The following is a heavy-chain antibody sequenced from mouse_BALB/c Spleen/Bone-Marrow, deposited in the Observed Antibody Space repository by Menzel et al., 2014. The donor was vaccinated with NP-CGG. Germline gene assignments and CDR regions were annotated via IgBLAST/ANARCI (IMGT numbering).Heavy chain of an antibody. V-gene: IGHV5-9-4*01. J-gene: IGHJ2*01. D-gene: IGHD1-2*01. CDR3: ARVLYSEGYFDY. CDR2: ISSGGSYT. Sequence: EVQGVESGGGLVKPGGSLKVSCVASGFTFSSYAMSWVRQSPEKRLEWVAEISSGGSYTYYPDTWTGRFTSSRDNAKNTLYLEMSSLTSEDTAMYYGARVLYSEGYFDYWGQGTTLTVSS. CDR1: GFTFSSYA.